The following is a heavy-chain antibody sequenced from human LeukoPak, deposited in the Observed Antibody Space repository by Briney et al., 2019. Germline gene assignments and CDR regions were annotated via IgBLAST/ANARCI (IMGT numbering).Heavy chain of an antibody. V-gene: IGHV3-74*01. D-gene: IGHD3-22*01. CDR1: GFTFSSYW. Sequence: GGSLRLSSAVYGFTFSSYWIHWVRQAAGKGLVWVSRINSDGSSTSYAASVKGRFTISRDNAKNTLYLQMNSLRAEDTAVYYCATLFITTGYWGQGTLVTVSS. CDR3: ATLFITTGY. CDR2: INSDGSST. J-gene: IGHJ4*02.